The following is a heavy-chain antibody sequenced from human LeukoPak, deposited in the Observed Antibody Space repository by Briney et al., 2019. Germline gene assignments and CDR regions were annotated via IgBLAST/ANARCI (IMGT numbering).Heavy chain of an antibody. D-gene: IGHD1-26*01. J-gene: IGHJ4*02. CDR2: INSDGSST. Sequence: GGSLRLSCAASGFTFSSYWMHWVRQAPGKGLVWVSRINSDGSSTSYADSVKGRFTISRDNSHNTVHLRMNSLRPEDTAVYYCATDAVGPTGYWGQGTLVAVSS. CDR3: ATDAVGPTGY. V-gene: IGHV3-74*01. CDR1: GFTFSSYW.